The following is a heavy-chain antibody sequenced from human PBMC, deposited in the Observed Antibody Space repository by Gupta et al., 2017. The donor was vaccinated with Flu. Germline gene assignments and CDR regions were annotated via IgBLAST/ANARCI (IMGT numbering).Heavy chain of an antibody. V-gene: IGHV3-23*01. CDR2: ISGSGQST. CDR1: GFTFRNYA. CDR3: AKDVTNWYDRPLYYDWFDH. Sequence: EVHLLESGGGLVQPGGSLRLSCAASGFTFRNYAMTWFRQPPGKGLEWVSAISGSGQSTYYTYSVKGRFTISRDNSNNTLYLQMNSLRGEDTAVYYCAKDVTNWYDRPLYYDWFDHRGQGTLVTVSS. D-gene: IGHD3-22*01. J-gene: IGHJ5*02.